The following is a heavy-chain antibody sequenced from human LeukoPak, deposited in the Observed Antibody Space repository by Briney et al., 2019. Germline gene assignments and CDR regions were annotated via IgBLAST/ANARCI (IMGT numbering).Heavy chain of an antibody. CDR3: ARLARDAFDI. CDR1: AFTFSSYG. V-gene: IGHV3-21*01. Sequence: GGSLRLSCAASAFTFSSYGMNWVRQAPGKGLEWVSSITSSSSYIYYADSVKGRFTISRDNAKNSLYQQMNSLRAEDTAVYYCARLARDAFDIWGQGTMVTVPS. J-gene: IGHJ3*02. CDR2: ITSSSSYI.